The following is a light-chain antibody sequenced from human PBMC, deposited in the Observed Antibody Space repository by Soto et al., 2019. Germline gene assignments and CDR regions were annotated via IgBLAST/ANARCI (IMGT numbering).Light chain of an antibody. J-gene: IGLJ2*01. CDR3: SSYTSSSTVV. Sequence: QSALTQPASVSGSPGQSITISCTGTSSDVGGYNYVSWYQHHPGKAPKLMIYDVSNRPSGVSNRFSGSKSGNTASLTISGLQAEEEYDYYWSSYTSSSTVVFGGGTKLTVL. CDR1: SSDVGGYNY. CDR2: DVS. V-gene: IGLV2-14*03.